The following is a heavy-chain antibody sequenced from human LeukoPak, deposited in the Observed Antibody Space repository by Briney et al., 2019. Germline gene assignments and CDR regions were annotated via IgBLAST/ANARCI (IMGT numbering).Heavy chain of an antibody. CDR2: ISAYNGNT. CDR3: ARVGYYYDSSGYYYGDYYGMDV. J-gene: IGHJ6*02. Sequence: GASVKVSCKASGYTFTSYGISWLRQAPGQGLEGMGWISAYNGNTNYAQKLQGRVTMTTDTSTSTAYMELRSLRSDDTAVYYCARVGYYYDSSGYYYGDYYGMDVWGQGTTVTVSS. CDR1: GYTFTSYG. V-gene: IGHV1-18*01. D-gene: IGHD3-22*01.